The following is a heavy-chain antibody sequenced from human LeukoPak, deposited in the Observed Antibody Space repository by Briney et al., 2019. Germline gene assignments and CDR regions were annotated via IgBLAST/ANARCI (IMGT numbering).Heavy chain of an antibody. D-gene: IGHD3-10*01. Sequence: PSETLSLTCAVSGYSISSGYYWGWIRQPPGKGLEWIGSIYHSGRTYYNPSLKSRVTISVDTSKNQFSLKLSSVTAADTAVYYCATLTYGSGSFYKDYWGQGTLVTVSS. CDR3: ATLTYGSGSFYKDY. J-gene: IGHJ4*02. CDR2: IYHSGRT. V-gene: IGHV4-38-2*01. CDR1: GYSISSGYY.